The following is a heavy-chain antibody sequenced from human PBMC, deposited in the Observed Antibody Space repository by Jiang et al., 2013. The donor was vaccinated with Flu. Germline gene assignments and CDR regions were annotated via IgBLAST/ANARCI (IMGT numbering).Heavy chain of an antibody. J-gene: IGHJ4*02. CDR1: GFTFSSYS. CDR3: ARVGSSGYYYGMDY. Sequence: AASGFTFSSYSMNWVRQAPGKGLEWVSSISSSSSYIYYADSVKGRFTISRDNAKNSLYLQMNSLRAEDTAVYYCARVGSSGYYYGMDYWGQGTLVSVSS. D-gene: IGHD3-22*01. V-gene: IGHV3-21*04. CDR2: ISSSSSYI.